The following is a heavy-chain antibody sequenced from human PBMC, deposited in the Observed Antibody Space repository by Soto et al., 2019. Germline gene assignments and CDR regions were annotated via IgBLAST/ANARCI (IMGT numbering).Heavy chain of an antibody. Sequence: GGSLRLSCAASGFTFSNAWMNWVRQAPGKGLEWVGRIKKKADGGTADHAAPVKGRFTISRDDSENTLYLQMNSLKTEDTAVYYCTTVNIYKSDSSGHYYWGQGTLVTVSS. V-gene: IGHV3-15*01. CDR3: TTVNIYKSDSSGHYY. CDR1: GFTFSNAW. J-gene: IGHJ4*02. CDR2: IKKKADGGTA. D-gene: IGHD3-22*01.